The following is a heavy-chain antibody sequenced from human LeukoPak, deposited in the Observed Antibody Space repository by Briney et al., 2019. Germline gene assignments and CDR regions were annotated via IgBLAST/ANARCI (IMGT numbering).Heavy chain of an antibody. CDR2: IIPVFGTA. D-gene: IGHD1-1*01. V-gene: IGHV1-69*13. CDR3: ARDHVTTLSSWYYYLDV. Sequence: ASVKVSCKATVGTFSSYVFNWVRQAPGQGLEWMGGIIPVFGTANYAQKFQGRVTITPDDSTNTAYMELSGLRSEDTAVYYCARDHVTTLSSWYYYLDVGVKGATV. J-gene: IGHJ6*03. CDR1: VGTFSSYV.